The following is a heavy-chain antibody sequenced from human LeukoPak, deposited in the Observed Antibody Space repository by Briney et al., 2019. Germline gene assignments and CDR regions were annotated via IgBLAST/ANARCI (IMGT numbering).Heavy chain of an antibody. Sequence: GRSLRLSCAAFGFTFSNYAMSWVRQAPGRGLEWVSAISGDADSTYYADSVKGRFTISRDNFKNTLYLQVNSLRADDTAVYYCAKKEGGFDHWGQGALVTVSS. CDR1: GFTFSNYA. V-gene: IGHV3-23*01. CDR3: AKKEGGFDH. J-gene: IGHJ4*02. D-gene: IGHD1-26*01. CDR2: ISGDADST.